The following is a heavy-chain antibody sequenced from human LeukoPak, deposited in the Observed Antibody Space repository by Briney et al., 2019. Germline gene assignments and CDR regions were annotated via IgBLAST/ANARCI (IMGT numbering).Heavy chain of an antibody. D-gene: IGHD1-26*01. V-gene: IGHV3-23*01. J-gene: IGHJ6*02. CDR1: GFTFSSYA. CDR3: AMQSGSLFCHAMHV. Sequence: AGSLRLSCAASGFTFSSYALTWVPQAPGKGRDWVLTTSASGGNSNYADSVKGRFTISRDKSKNTRYRQMNSLRAEDTAVYYGAMQSGSLFCHAMHVGGQGTTVTVFS. CDR2: TSASGGNS.